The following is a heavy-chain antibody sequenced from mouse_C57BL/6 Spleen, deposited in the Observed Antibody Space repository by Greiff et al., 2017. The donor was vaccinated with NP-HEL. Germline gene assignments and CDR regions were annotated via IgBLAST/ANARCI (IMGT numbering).Heavy chain of an antibody. CDR2: IYPGDGDT. CDR3: ARFEDGYYGFAY. Sequence: QVQLKESGPELVKPGASVKISCKASGYAFSSSWMNWVKQRPGKGLEWIGRIYPGDGDTNYNGKFKGKATLTADKSSSTAYMQLSSLTSEDSAVYFCARFEDGYYGFAYWGQGTLVTVSA. D-gene: IGHD2-3*01. J-gene: IGHJ3*01. CDR1: GYAFSSSW. V-gene: IGHV1-82*01.